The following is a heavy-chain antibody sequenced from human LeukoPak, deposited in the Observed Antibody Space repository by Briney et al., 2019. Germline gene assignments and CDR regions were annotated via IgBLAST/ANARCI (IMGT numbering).Heavy chain of an antibody. CDR3: ARYYYNDSGYSEDAFDI. J-gene: IGHJ3*02. CDR1: GFTFSRYW. CDR2: IKEDGSEK. Sequence: GGSLRLSCAASGFTFSRYWMTWVRQAPGQGLEWVANIKEDGSEKYYVDSMEGRFTISRDNAKNSLYLQMNSLRVEDTAVYYCARYYYNDSGYSEDAFDIWGQGTMVTVSA. D-gene: IGHD3-22*01. V-gene: IGHV3-7*01.